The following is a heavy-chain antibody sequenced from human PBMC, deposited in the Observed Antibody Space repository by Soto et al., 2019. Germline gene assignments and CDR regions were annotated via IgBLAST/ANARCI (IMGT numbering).Heavy chain of an antibody. J-gene: IGHJ6*02. CDR2: ISACNGNT. V-gene: IGHV1-18*04. D-gene: IGHD2-2*01. CDR1: GYTFTSYG. Sequence: ASVKVSCKASGYTFTSYGISWVRQAPGQGLEWMGWISACNGNTNYAQKLQGRVTMTTDTSTSTAYMELRSLRSDDTAVYYCARESVDIVVVPAATRIYGMDVWGQGTTVTVSS. CDR3: ARESVDIVVVPAATRIYGMDV.